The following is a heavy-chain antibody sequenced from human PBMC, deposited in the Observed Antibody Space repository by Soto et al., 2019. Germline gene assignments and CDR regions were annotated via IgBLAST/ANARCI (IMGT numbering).Heavy chain of an antibody. D-gene: IGHD3-22*01. V-gene: IGHV4-59*01. CDR2: IYYSGST. Sequence: PSETLSLTCTVSGGSISSYYWSWIRQPPGKGLEWIGYIYYSGSTNYNPSLKSRVTISVDTSKNQFSLKLSSVTAADTAVYYCARVGDYYDSSGYPVYYFDYCGQGTLVTVSS. CDR1: GGSISSYY. J-gene: IGHJ4*02. CDR3: ARVGDYYDSSGYPVYYFDY.